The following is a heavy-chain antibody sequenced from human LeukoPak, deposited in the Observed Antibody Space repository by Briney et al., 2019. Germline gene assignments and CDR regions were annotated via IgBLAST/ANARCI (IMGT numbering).Heavy chain of an antibody. D-gene: IGHD2/OR15-2a*01. CDR1: GFSFSDSY. V-gene: IGHV3-11*01. J-gene: IGHJ3*02. CDR3: ARRGNMNSHAFDI. CDR2: IKSSDTST. Sequence: PGGSLRLSCAASGFSFSDSYMSWIRQAPGPGLEWLSYIKSSDTSTFYADSVQGRFTVSRDNAKNSLYLQMNSLRAENTAVYYCARRGNMNSHAFDIWGQGTVVTVSS.